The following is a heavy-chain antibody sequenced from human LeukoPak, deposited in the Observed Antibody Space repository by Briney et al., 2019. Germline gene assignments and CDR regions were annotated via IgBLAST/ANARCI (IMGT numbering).Heavy chain of an antibody. J-gene: IGHJ4*02. V-gene: IGHV3-48*01. CDR1: GFTFSTFS. Sequence: GGSLRLSCAASGFTFSTFSMNWVRQAPGKGLEWVSYISSRSSTIYYADSVKGRFTISRDNAKNSLYLQMNSLRAEDTAVYYCAREAVTRDDYWGQGTLVTVSS. CDR3: AREAVTRDDY. CDR2: ISSRSSTI. D-gene: IGHD4-17*01.